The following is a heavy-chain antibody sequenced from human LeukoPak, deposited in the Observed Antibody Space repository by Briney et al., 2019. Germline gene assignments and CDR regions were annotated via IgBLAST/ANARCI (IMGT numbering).Heavy chain of an antibody. J-gene: IGHJ4*02. D-gene: IGHD6-13*01. CDR1: GFTVSSNY. V-gene: IGHV3-53*01. CDR2: IFSVGST. Sequence: GGSLRLSCAASGFTVSSNYMSWVRQAPGKGLEWVSVIFSVGSTYYADSVKGRFTISRDNAKNSLYLQTNSLRAEDTAVYYCAREAAAGGLFDYWGQGTLVTVSS. CDR3: AREAAAGGLFDY.